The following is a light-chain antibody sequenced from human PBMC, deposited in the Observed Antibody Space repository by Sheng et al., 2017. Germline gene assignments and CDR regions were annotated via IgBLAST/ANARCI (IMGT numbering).Light chain of an antibody. Sequence: EIVLTQSPATLSLSPGERATLSCRASQSVSTYLAWYQQKPGQAPRLLIYEASNRASGIPDRFSGSGSGTDFTLSISRLEPEDFAIYYCHQRSNWPWTFGQGTKVEIK. CDR2: EAS. CDR1: QSVSTY. CDR3: HQRSNWPWT. V-gene: IGKV3-11*01. J-gene: IGKJ1*01.